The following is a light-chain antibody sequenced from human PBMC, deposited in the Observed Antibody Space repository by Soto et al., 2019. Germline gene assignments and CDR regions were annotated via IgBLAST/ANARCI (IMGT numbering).Light chain of an antibody. CDR3: RSCVGSNTHVV. CDR2: EVS. V-gene: IGLV2-8*01. J-gene: IGLJ2*01. Sequence: QSALTQPPSASGSPGQSVTISCTGTSSDVGGYNYVSWYQQHPGKAAKLMIYEVSKRPSGVPSRFFGSKSGDTASLSVSGVQDEEEDDYYCRSCVGSNTHVVFGGGTKLTVL. CDR1: SSDVGGYNY.